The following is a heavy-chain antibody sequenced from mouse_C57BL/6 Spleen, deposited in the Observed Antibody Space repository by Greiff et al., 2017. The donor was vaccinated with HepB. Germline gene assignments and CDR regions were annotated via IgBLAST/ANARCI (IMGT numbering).Heavy chain of an antibody. D-gene: IGHD2-4*01. CDR1: GYAFTNYL. V-gene: IGHV1-54*01. CDR3: ARFPYDYELDWYFDV. J-gene: IGHJ1*03. Sequence: VKLMESGAELVRPGTSVKVSCKASGYAFTNYLIEWVKQRPGQGLEWIGVINPGSGGTNYNEKFKGKATLTADKSSSTAYMQLSSLTSEDSAVYFCARFPYDYELDWYFDVWGTGTTVTVSS. CDR2: INPGSGGT.